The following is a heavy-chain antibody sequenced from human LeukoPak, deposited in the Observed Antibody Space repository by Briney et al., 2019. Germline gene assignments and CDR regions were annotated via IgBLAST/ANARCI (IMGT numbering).Heavy chain of an antibody. CDR3: ARESSVVRGVITDFDY. CDR2: IKADGSEK. V-gene: IGHV3-7*01. J-gene: IGHJ4*02. D-gene: IGHD3-10*01. Sequence: GGSLRLSCAASGFTFTNYWMSWVRQAPRKGLEWVANIKADGSEKFYVDSVKGRFTISRDNAKNSLYLQMNSLRAEDTAVYYCARESSVVRGVITDFDYWGQGTLVTVSS. CDR1: GFTFTNYW.